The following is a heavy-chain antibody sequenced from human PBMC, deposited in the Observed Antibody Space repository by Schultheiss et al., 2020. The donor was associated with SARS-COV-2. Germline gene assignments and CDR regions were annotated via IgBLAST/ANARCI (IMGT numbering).Heavy chain of an antibody. CDR1: GGSISSYY. J-gene: IGHJ6*02. CDR2: IYYSGST. CDR3: ARETNDDGMDV. V-gene: IGHV4-59*12. Sequence: SETLSLTCTVSGGSISSYYWSWIRQPPGKGLEWIGYIYYSGSTYYNPSLKSRVTISVDTSKNQFSLKLSSVTAADTAVYYCARETNDDGMDVWGQGTTVTVSS. D-gene: IGHD1-1*01.